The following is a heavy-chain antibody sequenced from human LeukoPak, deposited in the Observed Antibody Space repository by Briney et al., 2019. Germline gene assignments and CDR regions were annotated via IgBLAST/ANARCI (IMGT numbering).Heavy chain of an antibody. J-gene: IGHJ4*02. CDR1: GGTFSSYA. CDR3: ARDGTRDGYNPIDY. Sequence: ASVKVSCKASGGTFSSYAISWVRQAPGQGLEWMGRIIPILGITNYAQKFQGRVTVTADKSTSTAYMELSSLRSEDTAVYYCARDGTRDGYNPIDYWGQGTLVTVSS. D-gene: IGHD5-24*01. V-gene: IGHV1-69*04. CDR2: IIPILGIT.